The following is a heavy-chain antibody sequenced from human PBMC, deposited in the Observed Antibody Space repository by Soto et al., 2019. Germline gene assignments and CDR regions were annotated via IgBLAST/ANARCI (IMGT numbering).Heavy chain of an antibody. D-gene: IGHD5-12*01. J-gene: IGHJ4*02. CDR2: IIPILGIA. Sequence: GASVKVSCKASGGTFSSYTISWVRQAPGQGLEWMGRIIPILGIANYAQKFQGRVTITADKSTSTAYMELSSLRSEDTAVYYCAYIVATDAGEFDYWGQGTLVTVSS. CDR1: GGTFSSYT. V-gene: IGHV1-69*02. CDR3: AYIVATDAGEFDY.